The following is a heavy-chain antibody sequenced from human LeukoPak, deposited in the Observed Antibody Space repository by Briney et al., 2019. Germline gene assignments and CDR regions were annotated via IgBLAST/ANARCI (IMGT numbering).Heavy chain of an antibody. CDR1: GFTFSSYW. CDR2: SDGSST. Sequence: PGGSLRLSCAASGFTFSSYWMHWVRQAPGKGLVWVSRSDGSSTSYADSVKGRFPISRDNAKNTLYLQMNSLRPEDAAVYYCAKAPVTTCRGAFCYPFDYWGLGTLVTVSS. J-gene: IGHJ4*02. CDR3: AKAPVTTCRGAFCYPFDY. D-gene: IGHD2-15*01. V-gene: IGHV3-74*01.